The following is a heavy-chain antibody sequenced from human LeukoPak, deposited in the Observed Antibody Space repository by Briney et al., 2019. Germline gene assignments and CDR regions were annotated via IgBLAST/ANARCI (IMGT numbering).Heavy chain of an antibody. Sequence: PSETLSLTCAVYGGSFSGYYWSWIRQPPGKGLEWIGEINHSGSTNYNPSLKSRVTISVDTSKNQFSLKLSSVTAADTAVYYCARVPSSGWYFDYWGQGTLVTVSS. CDR1: GGSFSGYY. J-gene: IGHJ4*02. V-gene: IGHV4-34*01. CDR3: ARVPSSGWYFDY. D-gene: IGHD6-19*01. CDR2: INHSGST.